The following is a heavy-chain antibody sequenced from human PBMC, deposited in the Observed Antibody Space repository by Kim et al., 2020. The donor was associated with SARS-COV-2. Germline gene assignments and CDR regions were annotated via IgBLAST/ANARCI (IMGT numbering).Heavy chain of an antibody. D-gene: IGHD2-15*01. Sequence: SVKVSCKTSRGTFNDYAVNWVRQAPGQGLEWMGVITPFFGSPTYTQKFQGRVTFTADESTGTAYMELRSLRSEDTAVYYCATEVVVVVLGTVHYNYGMDVWGQGTTVTVSS. CDR3: ATEVVVVVLGTVHYNYGMDV. CDR1: RGTFNDYA. CDR2: ITPFFGSP. J-gene: IGHJ6*02. V-gene: IGHV1-69*13.